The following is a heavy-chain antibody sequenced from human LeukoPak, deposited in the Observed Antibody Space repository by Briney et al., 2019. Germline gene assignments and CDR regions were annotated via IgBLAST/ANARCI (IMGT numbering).Heavy chain of an antibody. Sequence: GGSLRLSCAASGFTFSDYYISWIRQAPGKGLEWVSYISTSGSLMYYADPVKGRFTISRDKAKNSVYLQMHSLRAEDTAVYYCASPNKGYGVFDYWGQGTLVTVSS. CDR2: ISTSGSLM. V-gene: IGHV3-11*04. CDR1: GFTFSDYY. CDR3: ASPNKGYGVFDY. D-gene: IGHD2-8*01. J-gene: IGHJ4*02.